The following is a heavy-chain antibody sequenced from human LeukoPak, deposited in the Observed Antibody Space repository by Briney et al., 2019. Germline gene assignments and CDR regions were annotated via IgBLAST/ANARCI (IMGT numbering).Heavy chain of an antibody. CDR1: GGDISSSSYY. CDR2: IYYSGNT. CDR3: ARVLRGHCSGGGCGADYYYYYMDV. Sequence: PSETLSLTCTVSGGDISSSSYYWGWIRQPPGTGLEWIGSIYYSGNTYYNPSLKSRVTISVDTSKNQFSLKLSSVTAADTAVYYCARVLRGHCSGGGCGADYYYYYMDVWGKGTTVTVSS. D-gene: IGHD2-15*01. V-gene: IGHV4-39*07. J-gene: IGHJ6*03.